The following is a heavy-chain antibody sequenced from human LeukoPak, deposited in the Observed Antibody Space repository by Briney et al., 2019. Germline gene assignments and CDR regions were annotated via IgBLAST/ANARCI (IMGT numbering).Heavy chain of an antibody. J-gene: IGHJ6*02. CDR1: GFTFSSYA. CDR3: ARSVGATTGYYYYGMDV. D-gene: IGHD1-26*01. Sequence: GGSLRLSCAASGFTFSSYAMSWVRQAPGKGLEWVSAISGSGGSTYYADSVKGRFTISRDNSKNTLYLQMNSLRAEDTAVYYCARSVGATTGYYYYGMDVWGQGTTVTVSS. CDR2: ISGSGGST. V-gene: IGHV3-23*01.